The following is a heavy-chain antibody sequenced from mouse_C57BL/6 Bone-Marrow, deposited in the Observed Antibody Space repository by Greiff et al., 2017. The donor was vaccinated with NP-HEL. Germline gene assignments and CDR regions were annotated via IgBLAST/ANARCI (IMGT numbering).Heavy chain of an antibody. CDR2: IYPGDGDT. V-gene: IGHV1-82*01. J-gene: IGHJ4*01. D-gene: IGHD1-1*01. Sequence: QVQLQQSGPELVKPGASVKISCKASGYAFRSSWMNWVKQRPGKGLEWIGRIYPGDGDTNYNGKFKGKATLTADKSSSTAYMQLSSLTSEDSAVYFCARGTFYGGAMDYWGQGTSVTVSS. CDR1: GYAFRSSW. CDR3: ARGTFYGGAMDY.